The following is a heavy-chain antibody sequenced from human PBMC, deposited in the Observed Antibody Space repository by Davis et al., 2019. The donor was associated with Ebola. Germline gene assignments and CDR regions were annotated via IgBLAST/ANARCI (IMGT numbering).Heavy chain of an antibody. Sequence: MPSETLSLTCTVSGGSISSYYWSWIRQPPGKGLEWIGYIYYSGSTNYNPSLKSRVTISVDTSKNQFSLKLSSVIAADTAVYYCARVNYDFWSGYYTGNWFDPWGQGTLVTVSS. CDR1: GGSISSYY. V-gene: IGHV4-59*01. D-gene: IGHD3-3*01. CDR3: ARVNYDFWSGYYTGNWFDP. J-gene: IGHJ5*02. CDR2: IYYSGST.